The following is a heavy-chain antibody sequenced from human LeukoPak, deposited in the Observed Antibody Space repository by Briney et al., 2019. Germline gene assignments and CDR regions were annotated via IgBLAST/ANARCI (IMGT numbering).Heavy chain of an antibody. CDR2: ISGSGGST. V-gene: IGHV3-23*01. J-gene: IGHJ4*02. CDR3: AKYKGDYSNSPGAY. D-gene: IGHD6-13*01. CDR1: GFTFSSYA. Sequence: GGTLRLSCAASGFTFSSYAMSWVRQALGKGLEWVSAISGSGGSTNYADSVKGRFTISRDNSKNTLYLQMNSLRAEDTAVYYCAKYKGDYSNSPGAYWGQGTLVTVSS.